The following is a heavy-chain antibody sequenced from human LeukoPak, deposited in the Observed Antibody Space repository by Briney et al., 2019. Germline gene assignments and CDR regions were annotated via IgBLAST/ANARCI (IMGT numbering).Heavy chain of an antibody. CDR2: INHSGST. J-gene: IGHJ4*02. V-gene: IGHV4-34*01. CDR1: GGSFSGYY. Sequence: SETLSLTCAVYGGSFSGYYWSWIRQPPGKGLEWIGEINHSGSTNYNPSLKSRVTISVDTSKNQFSLKLSSVTAADTAVYYCARGRGYYQDYWGQGTLVTVSS. D-gene: IGHD3-22*01. CDR3: ARGRGYYQDY.